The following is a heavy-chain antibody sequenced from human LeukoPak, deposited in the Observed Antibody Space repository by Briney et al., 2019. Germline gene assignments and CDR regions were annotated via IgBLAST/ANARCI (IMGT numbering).Heavy chain of an antibody. V-gene: IGHV3-30*04. D-gene: IGHD3-22*01. CDR2: ISYDGSNK. CDR3: ARDRATMILAFDY. J-gene: IGHJ4*02. CDR1: GFTFSSYA. Sequence: QPGGSLRLSCAASGFTFSSYAMHWVRQAPGKGLEWVAVISYDGSNKYYADSVKGRFTISRDNSKNTLYLQMNSLRAEDTAVYYCARDRATMILAFDYWGQGTLVTVSS.